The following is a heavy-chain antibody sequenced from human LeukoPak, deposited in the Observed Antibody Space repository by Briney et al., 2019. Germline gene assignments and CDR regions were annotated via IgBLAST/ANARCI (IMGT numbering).Heavy chain of an antibody. D-gene: IGHD4-23*01. CDR1: GGSFSGYY. CDR3: AREHLVKGFDY. Sequence: SETLSLTCAVYGGSFSGYYWSWVRQPPGKGLEWIGEINHSGSTNYNPSLKSRVTISVDTSKNQFSLKLSSVTAADTAVYYCAREHLVKGFDYWGQGTLVTVSS. CDR2: INHSGST. J-gene: IGHJ4*02. V-gene: IGHV4-34*01.